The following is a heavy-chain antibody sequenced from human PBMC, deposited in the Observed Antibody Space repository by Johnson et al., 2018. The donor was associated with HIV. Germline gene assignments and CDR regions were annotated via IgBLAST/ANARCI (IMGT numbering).Heavy chain of an antibody. CDR3: ARGEEEQLGDAFDI. CDR1: GFTFDDYV. D-gene: IGHD6-6*01. V-gene: IGHV3-20*04. J-gene: IGHJ3*02. Sequence: VQLVESGGGMVQPGGSLRLSCAASGFTFDDYVMSWVRQAPGKGLEWVSGINWNGGSTGYADSVKGRFTISRDNSKNTLYLQMNSLRAEDTAVYYCARGEEEQLGDAFDIWGQGTMVTVSS. CDR2: INWNGGST.